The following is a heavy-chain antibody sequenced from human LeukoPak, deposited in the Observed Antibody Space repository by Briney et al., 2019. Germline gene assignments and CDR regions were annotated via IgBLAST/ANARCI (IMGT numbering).Heavy chain of an antibody. V-gene: IGHV1-69*13. CDR2: IIPIFGTA. D-gene: IGHD3-10*01. CDR1: GGTFSSYA. J-gene: IGHJ5*02. Sequence: SVKASCKASGGTFSSYAISWVRHAPGQGLEWMGGIIPIFGTANYAQKFQGRVTITADESTSTAYMELSSLRSEDTAVYYCARAPLRGNNWFDPWGQGTLVTVSS. CDR3: ARAPLRGNNWFDP.